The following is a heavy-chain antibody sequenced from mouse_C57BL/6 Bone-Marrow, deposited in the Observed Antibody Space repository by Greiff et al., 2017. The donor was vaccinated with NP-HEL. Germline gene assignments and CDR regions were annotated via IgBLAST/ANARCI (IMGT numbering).Heavy chain of an antibody. D-gene: IGHD3-3*01. Sequence: EVQLVESGGGLVKPGGSLKLSCAASGFTFSSYAMSWVRQTPEKRLEWVATISDGGCYTYYPDNVKGRFTISRDNAKNNLYLQMSHLKSEDTAMYYCARRGPYFDYWGQGTTLTVSS. J-gene: IGHJ2*01. CDR2: ISDGGCYT. V-gene: IGHV5-4*01. CDR1: GFTFSSYA. CDR3: ARRGPYFDY.